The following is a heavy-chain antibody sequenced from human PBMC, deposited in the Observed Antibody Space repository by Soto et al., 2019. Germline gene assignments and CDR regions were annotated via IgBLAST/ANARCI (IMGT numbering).Heavy chain of an antibody. Sequence: PWGSLRLSCAASGFTFSSYWMHWVRQAPGKGLVWVSRINRDGSSTSYADSVKGRFTISRDNAKNTLYRQMNSLRAEDKAVYYCARDPSSGWYGYYYYYGLDVWDQGTTVTVSS. V-gene: IGHV3-74*01. J-gene: IGHJ6*02. CDR2: INRDGSST. D-gene: IGHD6-19*01. CDR3: ARDPSSGWYGYYYYYGLDV. CDR1: GFTFSSYW.